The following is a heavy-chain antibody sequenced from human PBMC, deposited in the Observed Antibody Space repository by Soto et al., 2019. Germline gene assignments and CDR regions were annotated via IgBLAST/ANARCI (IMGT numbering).Heavy chain of an antibody. CDR2: IYYSGST. CDR3: ARAKINRLKPQVIDY. CDR1: GGSISSGGYY. J-gene: IGHJ4*02. Sequence: PSETLSLTCTVSGGSISSGGYYWSWIRQHPGKGLEWIGYIYYSGSTYYNPSLKSRVTISVDTSKNQFSLKLSSVTAADTAVYYCARAKINRLKPQVIDYWGQGTLVTVSS. V-gene: IGHV4-31*03. D-gene: IGHD2-21*01.